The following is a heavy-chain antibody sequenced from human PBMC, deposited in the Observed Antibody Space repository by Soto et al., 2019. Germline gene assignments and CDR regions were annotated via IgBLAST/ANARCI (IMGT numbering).Heavy chain of an antibody. V-gene: IGHV3-23*01. CDR3: AKGKANTVFGVNTLFDY. CDR1: RFTFSSYA. D-gene: IGHD3-3*01. Sequence: GGSLRLSCAASRFTFSSYAMSWVRQAPGKGLEWVSTISGNGNSAYYPDSVKGRFTVSRDNSRNILHLQMNGLRAEDTAVYYCAKGKANTVFGVNTLFDYWGQGTLVTVSS. J-gene: IGHJ4*02. CDR2: ISGNGNSA.